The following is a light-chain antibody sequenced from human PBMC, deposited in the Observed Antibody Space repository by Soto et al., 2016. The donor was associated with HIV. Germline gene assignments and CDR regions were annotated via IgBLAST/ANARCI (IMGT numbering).Light chain of an antibody. CDR1: EGISSY. V-gene: IGKV1-8*01. J-gene: IGKJ3*01. Sequence: AIRMTQSPSSLSASTGDRVTITCRASEGISSYLAWYQQKPGKAPQLLIYDASTLKSGVPSRFSGSGSGTDLTLTIRSLQPEDFATYYCQQYNSYPPKFGPGTKVDIK. CDR2: DAS. CDR3: QQYNSYPPK.